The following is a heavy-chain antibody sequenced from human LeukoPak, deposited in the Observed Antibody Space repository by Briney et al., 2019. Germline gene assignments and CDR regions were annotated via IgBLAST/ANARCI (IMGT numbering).Heavy chain of an antibody. Sequence: PGGSLRLSCVASGFTLSDYYMSWVRQAPGKGLEWVSAITATSSSTHDADSVQGRFTISRDNPKNTLYLQMNSLRPEDTAIYYCAKLFESGTYNDFFHYWGQGTLVTVFS. CDR3: AKLFESGTYNDFFHY. CDR2: ITATSSST. J-gene: IGHJ4*02. D-gene: IGHD3-10*01. V-gene: IGHV3-23*01. CDR1: GFTLSDYY.